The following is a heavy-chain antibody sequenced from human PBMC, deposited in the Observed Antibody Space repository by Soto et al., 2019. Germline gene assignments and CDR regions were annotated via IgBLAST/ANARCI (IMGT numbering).Heavy chain of an antibody. CDR2: IYWNDDK. D-gene: IGHD1-1*01. Sequence: SGPTLVNPSETLTLTCSFSGFSLRTSGVGVAWIRQPPGKALEWLALIYWNDDKRFSPSLRSRLSITKDTSKNQVVLTLTDVDPVDTATYYCENEVHSTRKWFDPWGQGTLVTVSS. CDR1: GFSLRTSGVG. CDR3: ENEVHSTRKWFDP. J-gene: IGHJ5*02. V-gene: IGHV2-5*01.